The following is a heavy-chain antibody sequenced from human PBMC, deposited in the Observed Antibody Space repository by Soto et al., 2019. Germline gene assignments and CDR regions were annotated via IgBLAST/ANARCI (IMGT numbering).Heavy chain of an antibody. D-gene: IGHD3-22*01. CDR1: GGTFSSYA. V-gene: IGHV1-69*13. Sequence: GASVKVSCKASGGTFSSYAISWVRQAPGQGLEWMGGIIPIFGTANYAQKFQGRVTITADESTSTAYMELSSLRSEDTAVYYCARGAKTDDSSGYYYPPGFDYWGQGTLVTVSS. CDR3: ARGAKTDDSSGYYYPPGFDY. J-gene: IGHJ4*02. CDR2: IIPIFGTA.